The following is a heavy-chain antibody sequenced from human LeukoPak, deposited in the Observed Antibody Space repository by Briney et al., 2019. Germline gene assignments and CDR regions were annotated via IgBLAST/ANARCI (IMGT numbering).Heavy chain of an antibody. J-gene: IGHJ4*02. CDR3: ARGPPPYCGGDCYFLFDY. D-gene: IGHD2-21*01. Sequence: GASVKVSCKASGYTFTGYYMHWVRQAPGQGLEWMGIINPSGGSTSYAQKFQGRVTITADESTSTAYMELSSLRSEDTAVYYCARGPPPYCGGDCYFLFDYWGQGTLVTVSS. V-gene: IGHV1-46*01. CDR1: GYTFTGYY. CDR2: INPSGGST.